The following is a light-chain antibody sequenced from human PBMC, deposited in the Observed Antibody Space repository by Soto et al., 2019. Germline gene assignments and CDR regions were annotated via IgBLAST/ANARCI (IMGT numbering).Light chain of an antibody. Sequence: DIQMTQSPSSLSASVGDRVTITCRASQSISSYLNWYQQKPGKAPKLLIYAASSLQSGVPSRFSGSGSVTDFTLTISSLQPEDFATYYCQQSYSSLLTFGPGTKVYIQ. J-gene: IGKJ3*01. CDR1: QSISSY. CDR3: QQSYSSLLT. V-gene: IGKV1-39*01. CDR2: AAS.